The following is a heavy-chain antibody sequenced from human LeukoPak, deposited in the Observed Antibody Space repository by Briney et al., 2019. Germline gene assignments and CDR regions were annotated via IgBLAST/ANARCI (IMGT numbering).Heavy chain of an antibody. CDR1: GYTFTRYA. V-gene: IGHV1-18*01. D-gene: IGHD6-6*01. CDR2: SSAYSGNT. CDR3: ARVSYNCCDP. Sequence: ASVQVSCKASGYTFTRYAIRWVRQAAGQGLACMGWSSAYSGNTYYAPTFQGRVTMTADTSTSKSYMELRSLRADDTAVYYCARVSYNCCDPWGQGTLLTVS. J-gene: IGHJ5*02.